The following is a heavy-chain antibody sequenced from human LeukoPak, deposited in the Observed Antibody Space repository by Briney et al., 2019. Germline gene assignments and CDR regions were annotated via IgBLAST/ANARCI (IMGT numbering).Heavy chain of an antibody. CDR1: GYTLTELS. D-gene: IGHD3-10*01. CDR2: FDLEDGET. V-gene: IGHV1-24*01. CDR3: TTDLNYYGSGSYYDY. Sequence: ASVKVSCKVSGYTLTELSMHWVRQAPGKGLEWMGGFDLEDGETLYAQKFQGRVTMTEDTSTDTAYMELSSLRSEDTAVYYCTTDLNYYGSGSYYDYWGQGTLVTVSS. J-gene: IGHJ4*02.